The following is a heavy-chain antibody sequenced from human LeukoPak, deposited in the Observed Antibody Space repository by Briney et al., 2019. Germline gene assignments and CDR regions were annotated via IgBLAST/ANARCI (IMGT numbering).Heavy chain of an antibody. D-gene: IGHD3-10*01. Sequence: ASVKVSCKTSGYTFTDYYIHWVRQAPGHGREWMGWTNPNSGDTNFAQKFQGRVTMTRDKSIRTAYMELTWLTSDDTAVYYCARDRGGSGSYYDLAYWGQGTLVTVSS. CDR3: ARDRGGSGSYYDLAY. CDR2: TNPNSGDT. J-gene: IGHJ4*02. CDR1: GYTFTDYY. V-gene: IGHV1-2*02.